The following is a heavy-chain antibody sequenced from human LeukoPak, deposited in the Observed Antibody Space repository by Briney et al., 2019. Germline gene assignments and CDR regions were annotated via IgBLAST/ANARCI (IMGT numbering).Heavy chain of an antibody. J-gene: IGHJ4*02. D-gene: IGHD6-19*01. CDR2: ISSSSSYI. CDR1: GFTFSSYS. V-gene: IGHV3-21*01. CDR3: ARDGSSGHSFDY. Sequence: GGSLRLSCAASGFTFSSYSMNWVRQAPGKGLEWVSSISSSSSYIYYADSVKGRFTISRDNAKNSLYLQMNSLRAEDTAVYYCARDGSSGHSFDYWGQGTLATVSS.